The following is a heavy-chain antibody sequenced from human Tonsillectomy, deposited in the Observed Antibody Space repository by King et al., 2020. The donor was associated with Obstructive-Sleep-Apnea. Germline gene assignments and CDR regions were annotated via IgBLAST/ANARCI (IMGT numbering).Heavy chain of an antibody. D-gene: IGHD6-13*01. CDR2: INPIGGST. CDR1: GYTFTSYY. CDR3: AWGRVIEAAGTFD. Sequence: QLVQSGAEVKKPGASVKVSCKASGYTFTSYYMHWVRQAPGQGLEWVGIINPIGGSTSYAQTVQGRVTMTRDTSMSTVYMELSRLRSEDTAVYYCAWGRVIEAAGTFDWGQGTLVTVSS. J-gene: IGHJ4*02. V-gene: IGHV1-46*01.